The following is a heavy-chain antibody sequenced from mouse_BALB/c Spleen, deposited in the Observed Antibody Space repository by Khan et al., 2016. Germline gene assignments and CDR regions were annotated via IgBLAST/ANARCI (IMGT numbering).Heavy chain of an antibody. CDR2: ISYSNST. J-gene: IGHJ2*01. Sequence: VQLKESGPGLVKPSQSLSLTCTVTGYSITSDYAWNWIRQFPGNKLEWMGYISYSNSTSYNPSLKSRISITRDTSKNQFFLQMNSVTTEDTATYYWARGMITTFDYWGQGTTLTVSS. CDR1: GYSITSDYA. D-gene: IGHD2-4*01. V-gene: IGHV3-2*02. CDR3: ARGMITTFDY.